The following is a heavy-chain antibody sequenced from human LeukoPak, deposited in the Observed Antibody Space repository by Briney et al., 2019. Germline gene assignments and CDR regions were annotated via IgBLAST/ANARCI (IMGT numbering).Heavy chain of an antibody. CDR1: GGSIITNNYY. Sequence: PSETLSLTCTASGGSIITNNYYWGWIRQPPGKGLEWIGEINHSGSTNYNPSLKSRVTISVDTSKNQFSLKLSSVTAADTAVYYCASPDSSNPALDYWGQGTLVTVSS. CDR2: INHSGST. J-gene: IGHJ4*02. V-gene: IGHV4-39*07. CDR3: ASPDSSNPALDY. D-gene: IGHD6-13*01.